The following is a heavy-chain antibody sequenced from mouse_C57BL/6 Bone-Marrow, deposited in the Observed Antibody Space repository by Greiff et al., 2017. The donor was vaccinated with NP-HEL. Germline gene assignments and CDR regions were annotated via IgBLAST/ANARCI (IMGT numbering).Heavy chain of an antibody. Sequence: VQLQQSGAELASPGASVTLSCKASGYTFTDHIMNWVKQRPGQGLEWIGRIYPVSGETNYNQKFMGKATFSVDRSSSTVYMVLNSLTSEDPAVYYCGRESLTYYSNFHWYFDVWGTGTTVTVAS. CDR2: IYPVSGET. CDR3: GRESLTYYSNFHWYFDV. D-gene: IGHD2-5*01. V-gene: IGHV1-11*01. J-gene: IGHJ1*03. CDR1: GYTFTDHI.